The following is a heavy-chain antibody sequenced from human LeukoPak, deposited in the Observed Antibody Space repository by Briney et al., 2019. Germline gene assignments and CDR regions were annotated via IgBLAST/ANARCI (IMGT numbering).Heavy chain of an antibody. J-gene: IGHJ6*02. Sequence: AGGSLRLSCAASGFTVSSNYMSWVRQAPGKGLEWVSVIYSGGSTYYADSVKGRFTISRDNSKNTLYLQMNSLRAEDTAAYYCARDDYGLYGMDVWGQGTTVTVSS. CDR2: IYSGGST. V-gene: IGHV3-53*01. D-gene: IGHD4/OR15-4a*01. CDR3: ARDDYGLYGMDV. CDR1: GFTVSSNY.